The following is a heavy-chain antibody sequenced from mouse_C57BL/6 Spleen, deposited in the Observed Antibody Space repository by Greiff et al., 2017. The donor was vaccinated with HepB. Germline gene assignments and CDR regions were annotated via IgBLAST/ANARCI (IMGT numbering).Heavy chain of an antibody. V-gene: IGHV1-76*01. CDR3: ARAFITTVVVDYLYFDV. D-gene: IGHD1-1*01. CDR1: GYTFTDYY. J-gene: IGHJ1*03. CDR2: IYPGSGNT. Sequence: QVQLQQSGAELVRPGASVKLSCKASGYTFTDYYINWVKQRPGQGLEWIARIYPGSGNTYYNEKFKGKATLTAEKSSSTAYMQLSSLTSEDSAVYFCARAFITTVVVDYLYFDVWGTGTTVTVSS.